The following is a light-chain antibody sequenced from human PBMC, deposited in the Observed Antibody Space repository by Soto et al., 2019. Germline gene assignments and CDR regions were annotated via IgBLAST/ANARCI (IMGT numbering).Light chain of an antibody. CDR2: EVN. Sequence: QSALTQPPSASGSPGQSVTISCTGTSSDVGTYTYVSWYQQHAGKAPQLMIYEVNKRPSGVPDRFSASKSGNTASLTVSGLQAEDEADYYCSSYAGSNNFVVFGGGTKLTVL. J-gene: IGLJ3*02. V-gene: IGLV2-8*01. CDR3: SSYAGSNNFVV. CDR1: SSDVGTYTY.